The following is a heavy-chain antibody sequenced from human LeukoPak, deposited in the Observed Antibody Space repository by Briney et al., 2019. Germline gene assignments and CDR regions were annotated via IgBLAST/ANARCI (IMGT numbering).Heavy chain of an antibody. CDR1: GFTFSSYW. CDR3: ARPRDGYNKIFDY. J-gene: IGHJ4*02. D-gene: IGHD5-24*01. CDR2: INSDGSST. V-gene: IGHV3-74*01. Sequence: GSLRLSCAASGFTFSSYWMHWVRQAPGKGLVWVSRINSDGSSTSYADSVKGRFTISRDNAKNTLYLQMNSLRAEDTAVYYCARPRDGYNKIFDYWGQGTLVTVSS.